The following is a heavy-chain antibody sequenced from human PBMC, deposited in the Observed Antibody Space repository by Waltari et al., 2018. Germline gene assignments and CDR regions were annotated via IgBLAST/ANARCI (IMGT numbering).Heavy chain of an antibody. V-gene: IGHV3-7*01. D-gene: IGHD3-10*01. CDR2: IKPDGSER. CDR3: ARFGFYYGMDV. Sequence: EVQLVESGGGLVQPGGSLRLSCAASGFTFSNYSMNWVRQAPGKGLEWLANIKPDGSERSYVGSVRGRFTISRDNAKNSLYLQLNSLGAEDTAIYYCARFGFYYGMDVWGQGTTVTVSS. J-gene: IGHJ6*02. CDR1: GFTFSNYS.